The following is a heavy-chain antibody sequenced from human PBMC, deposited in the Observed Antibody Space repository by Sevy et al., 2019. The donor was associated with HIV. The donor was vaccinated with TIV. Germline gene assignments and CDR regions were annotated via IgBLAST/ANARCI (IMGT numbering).Heavy chain of an antibody. V-gene: IGHV1-18*01. J-gene: IGHJ4*02. CDR1: GFTFNTYG. CDR3: ASFFSNKWYFDY. CDR2: ISGYNGNT. Sequence: ASVKVSCKASGFTFNTYGFTWVRQAPGQGLEWMGWISGYNGNTKYSQKFQDRVTMTTDTSTTTVYMNLRSLRSDDTAVYYSASFFSNKWYFDYWGQGTLVTVSS. D-gene: IGHD4-4*01.